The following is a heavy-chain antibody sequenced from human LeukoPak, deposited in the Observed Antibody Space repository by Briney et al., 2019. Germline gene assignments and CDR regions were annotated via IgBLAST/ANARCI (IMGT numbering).Heavy chain of an antibody. V-gene: IGHV1-18*01. CDR3: ARYYYDSSGYYYGAFDI. CDR2: ISAYNGNT. CDR1: GYTFTSYG. J-gene: IGHJ3*02. D-gene: IGHD3-22*01. Sequence: ASVKVSCKASGYTFTSYGISWVRQAPGQGLEWMGWISAYNGNTNYAQKLQGRVTMTPDTSTSTAYMELRSLRSDDTAVYYCARYYYDSSGYYYGAFDIWGQGTMVTVSS.